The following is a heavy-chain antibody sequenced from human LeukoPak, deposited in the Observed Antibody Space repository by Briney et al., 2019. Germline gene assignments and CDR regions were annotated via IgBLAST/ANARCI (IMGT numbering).Heavy chain of an antibody. Sequence: SETLSFTCTVSGDSISSYYWSWIRQPPGKGLEWIGNIYYSGNTNYNPSLKSRVTMSVDTSKNQFSLKLSSVTAADTAVYYCARDSGTTGEVKFDPWGQGTLVTVSS. CDR1: GDSISSYY. CDR3: ARDSGTTGEVKFDP. V-gene: IGHV4-59*12. CDR2: IYYSGNT. D-gene: IGHD3-10*01. J-gene: IGHJ5*02.